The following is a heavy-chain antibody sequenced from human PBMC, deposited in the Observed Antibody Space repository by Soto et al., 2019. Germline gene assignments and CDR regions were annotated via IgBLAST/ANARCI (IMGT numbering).Heavy chain of an antibody. CDR3: ARVNGDYVSRWYFDL. CDR1: GYTFTCYY. J-gene: IGHJ2*01. D-gene: IGHD4-17*01. V-gene: IGHV1-2*04. CDR2: INPNSGGT. Sequence: ASVKVSCKASGYTFTCYYMHWVRQAPGQGLEWMGWINPNSGGTNYAQKFQGWVTMTRDTSISTAYMELSRLRSDDTAVYYCARVNGDYVSRWYFDLWGRGTLVTVSS.